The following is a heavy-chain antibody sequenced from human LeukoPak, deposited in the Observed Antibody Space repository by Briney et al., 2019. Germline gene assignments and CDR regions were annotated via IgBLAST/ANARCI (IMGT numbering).Heavy chain of an antibody. J-gene: IGHJ4*02. V-gene: IGHV3-30-3*01. Sequence: PGGSLRLSCAASGFTFSSYAMHWVRQAPGKGLEWVAVISYDGSNKYYADSVKGRFTISRDNSKNTLYLQMNSLRAEDTAVYYCAKDRLFYDSSGYGHFDYWGQGTLVTVSS. D-gene: IGHD3-22*01. CDR3: AKDRLFYDSSGYGHFDY. CDR2: ISYDGSNK. CDR1: GFTFSSYA.